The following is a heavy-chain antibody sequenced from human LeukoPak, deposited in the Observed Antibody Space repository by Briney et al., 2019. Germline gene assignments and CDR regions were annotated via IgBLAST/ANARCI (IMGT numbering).Heavy chain of an antibody. CDR1: GYTFTSYY. CDR2: INPSGGST. V-gene: IGHV1-46*01. J-gene: IGHJ4*02. CDR3: ARGRGAGCFDY. D-gene: IGHD6-19*01. Sequence: GESLKISCKASGYTFTSYYMHWVRQAPGQGLEWMGIINPSGGSTSYAQKFQGRVTMTRDTSTSTVYMELSSLRSEDTAVYYCARGRGAGCFDYWGQGTLVTVSS.